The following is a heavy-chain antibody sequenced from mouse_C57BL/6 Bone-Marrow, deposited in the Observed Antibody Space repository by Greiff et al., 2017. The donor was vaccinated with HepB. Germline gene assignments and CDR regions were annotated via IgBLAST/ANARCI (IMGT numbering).Heavy chain of an antibody. V-gene: IGHV14-4*01. CDR3: TIFDGYYDFDY. Sequence: DVQLQESGAELVRPGASVKLSCTASGFNIKDDYMHWVKQRPEQGLEWIGWIDPENGDTEYASKFQGKATITADTSSNTAYLQLSSLTSEDTAVYYCTIFDGYYDFDYWGQGTTLTVSS. CDR1: GFNIKDDY. D-gene: IGHD2-3*01. CDR2: IDPENGDT. J-gene: IGHJ2*01.